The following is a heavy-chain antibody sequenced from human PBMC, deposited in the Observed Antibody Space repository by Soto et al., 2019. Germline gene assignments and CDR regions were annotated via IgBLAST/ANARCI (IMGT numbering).Heavy chain of an antibody. J-gene: IGHJ6*02. D-gene: IGHD3-22*01. CDR3: VRATLSWGHYYFRGLDV. Sequence: VGSLRRSCSATGFMFGTYWMSWVRQAPGKWLEWVANIKHDGNEKYYADSVKGRFTVSRDNVKNFLHLQMSSLRGDDTGVYFCVRATLSWGHYYFRGLDVWGQGTTVTVSS. CDR2: IKHDGNEK. V-gene: IGHV3-7*01. CDR1: GFMFGTYW.